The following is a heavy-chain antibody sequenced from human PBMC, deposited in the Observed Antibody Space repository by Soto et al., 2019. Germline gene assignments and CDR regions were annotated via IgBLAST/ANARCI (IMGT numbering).Heavy chain of an antibody. CDR3: ARGGGVGVAGSAAFDM. J-gene: IGHJ3*02. D-gene: IGHD3-3*01. CDR2: INPATGAA. V-gene: IGHV1-2*02. Sequence: QLHLVQSGAVVKKPGASVTVSCSASGYPVTAYYMHWVRQAPGRGLEWMGGINPATGAAKYTQTFKGRVTMTTDTSTSTVFMELSGLTSEDTAVFYWARGGGVGVAGSAAFDMWGQGTLVTVSS. CDR1: GYPVTAYY.